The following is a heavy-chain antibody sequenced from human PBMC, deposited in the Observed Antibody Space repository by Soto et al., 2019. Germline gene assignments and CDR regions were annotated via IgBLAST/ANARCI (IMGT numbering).Heavy chain of an antibody. J-gene: IGHJ4*02. Sequence: GGSMRLSCAASGLTFSNYAMTWVRQVPGKGLEWVSTISGGIGSTFHADSVKGRFTISRDISKKMLFPHMNGLRGEDTGVYYCAKGAARYFDYWGRGTLVTVSS. CDR1: GLTFSNYA. V-gene: IGHV3-23*01. D-gene: IGHD1-26*01. CDR3: AKGAARYFDY. CDR2: ISGGIGST.